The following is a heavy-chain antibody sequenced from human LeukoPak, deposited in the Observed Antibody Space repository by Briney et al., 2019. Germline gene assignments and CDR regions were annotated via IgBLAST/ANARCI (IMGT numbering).Heavy chain of an antibody. J-gene: IGHJ6*02. Sequence: SETLSLTCAVYGGSFSGYYWSWIRQPPGKGLEWIGEIYHSGSTNYNPSLKSRVTTSVDKSKNQFSLKLSSVTAADTAVYYCATHGVGSSMDVWGQGTTVTVSS. CDR3: ATHGVGSSMDV. D-gene: IGHD1-26*01. V-gene: IGHV4-34*01. CDR2: IYHSGST. CDR1: GGSFSGYY.